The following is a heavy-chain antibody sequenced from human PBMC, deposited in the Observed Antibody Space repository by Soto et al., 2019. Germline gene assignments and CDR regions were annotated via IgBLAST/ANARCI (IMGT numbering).Heavy chain of an antibody. CDR2: IYNSGRT. CDR3: ARSPLGYAFDV. Sequence: SETLSLTCTVAGGSVSSGGYYWSWIRQHPGKGLQWIGYIYNSGRTYYNPSLKSRVTISVDTSKNHFSLNLNSVTGADTAVYYCARSPLGYAFDVWGQGTMVTVSS. CDR1: GGSVSSGGYY. V-gene: IGHV4-31*03. D-gene: IGHD5-12*01. J-gene: IGHJ3*01.